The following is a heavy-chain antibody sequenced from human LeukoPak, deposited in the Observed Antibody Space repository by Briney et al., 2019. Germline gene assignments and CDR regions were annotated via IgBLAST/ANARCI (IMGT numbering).Heavy chain of an antibody. V-gene: IGHV4-59*01. CDR2: IYYSGST. Sequence: PAETLSLTCTVSGVSISSYYWSWIRQPPGKGLEGMGYIYYSGSTNYNPSLKTRLTISVDTSKNQFPLKLSFVTAADTAVYYCARVRYSGYDGSFDYWGQGTLVTVSS. CDR3: ARVRYSGYDGSFDY. CDR1: GVSISSYY. J-gene: IGHJ4*02. D-gene: IGHD5-12*01.